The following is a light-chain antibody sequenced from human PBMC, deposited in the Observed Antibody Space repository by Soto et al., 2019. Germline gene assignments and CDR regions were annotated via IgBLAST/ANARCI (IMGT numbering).Light chain of an antibody. CDR2: GAS. CDR3: QQYGSSGT. J-gene: IGKJ1*01. Sequence: IGLTQSQGTLSLSTGERATLSCLASQSVSNNYLAWYQQKPGQAPRLLIYGASNRATGIPDRFSGSGSGTDFTLTISRLEPEDFAVYYCQQYGSSGTFGQGTKVDIK. V-gene: IGKV3-20*01. CDR1: QSVSNNY.